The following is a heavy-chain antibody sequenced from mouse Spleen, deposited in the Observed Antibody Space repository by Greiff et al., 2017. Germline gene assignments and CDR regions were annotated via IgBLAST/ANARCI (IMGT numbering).Heavy chain of an antibody. V-gene: IGHV2-9-1*01. J-gene: IGHJ4*01. CDR3: ARNRCDNDSEYAMDY. CDR2: ILTGGGT. Sequence: LVAPSQSLSITCTVSGFSLTSYAISCVRPPPGKGLEWLGVILTGGGTNYNSALKSRLSISKDNSKSQVFLKMNSLQTSSTTRYYCARNRCDNDSEYAMDYWGQGTSVTVSS. CDR1: GFSLTSYA. D-gene: IGHD2-4*01.